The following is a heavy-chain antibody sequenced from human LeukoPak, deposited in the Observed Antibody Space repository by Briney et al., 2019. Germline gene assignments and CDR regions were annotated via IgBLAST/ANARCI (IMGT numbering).Heavy chain of an antibody. CDR2: IWNDGSNK. V-gene: IGHV3-33*01. D-gene: IGHD3-10*01. CDR1: GFTFSSYG. J-gene: IGHJ6*02. Sequence: GGSLRLSCAASGFTFSSYGMHWVRQAPGKGLEWVAVIWNDGSNKYYADSVKGRFTISRDNAKNTLYLQMNSLRAEDTAMYYCARDYGRSRDYGMDVWGQGTTVTVSS. CDR3: ARDYGRSRDYGMDV.